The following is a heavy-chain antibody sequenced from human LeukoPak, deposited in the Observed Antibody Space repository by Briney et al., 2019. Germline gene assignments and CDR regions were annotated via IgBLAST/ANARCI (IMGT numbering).Heavy chain of an antibody. Sequence: SETLSLTCSVSGGSMSGYHWSWIRQSAGKGLEWIGRLYSSGTTNYNPSLKSRVTMSVDTSKNQFSLKLGSVTAADTAMYYCATGGGLATEIDYWGQGTLVTVSS. CDR1: GGSMSGYH. J-gene: IGHJ4*02. CDR3: ATGGGLATEIDY. V-gene: IGHV4-4*07. D-gene: IGHD3-16*01. CDR2: LYSSGTT.